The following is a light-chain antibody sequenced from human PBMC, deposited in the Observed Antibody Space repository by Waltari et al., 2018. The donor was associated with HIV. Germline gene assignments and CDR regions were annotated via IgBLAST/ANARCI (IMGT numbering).Light chain of an antibody. V-gene: IGLV1-40*01. Sequence: QSVLTQPPSVSGAPGQRVTISCTGGSSNIGAGYDVHWYQQLPGTAPKPLIYGNTNRPSGVPDRFSGSKSGTSASLAITGLQADDESDYYCQSYDSSLSGVVFGGGTKLTVL. CDR3: QSYDSSLSGVV. CDR1: SSNIGAGYD. J-gene: IGLJ2*01. CDR2: GNT.